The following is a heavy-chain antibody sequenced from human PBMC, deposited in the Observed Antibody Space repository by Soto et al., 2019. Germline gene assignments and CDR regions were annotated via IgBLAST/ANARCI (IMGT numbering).Heavy chain of an antibody. CDR2: IYYSGST. Sequence: SETLSLTCTVSGGSISSGGYYWSWIRQHPGKGLEWIGYIYYSGSTYYNPSLKSRVTISVDTSKNQFSLKLSSVTAADTAVYYCARERYYDTVYWGQGTLVTVSS. CDR3: ARERYYDTVY. D-gene: IGHD3-22*01. CDR1: GGSISSGGYY. J-gene: IGHJ4*02. V-gene: IGHV4-31*03.